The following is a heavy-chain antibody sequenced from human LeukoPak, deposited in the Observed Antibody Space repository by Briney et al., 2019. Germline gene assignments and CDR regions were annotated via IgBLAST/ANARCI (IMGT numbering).Heavy chain of an antibody. J-gene: IGHJ5*02. D-gene: IGHD3-22*01. CDR1: GFTSGDDA. V-gene: IGHV3-49*04. CDR2: IGSNAYGGTT. CDR3: TRAGNYYETELSP. Sequence: GGSLRPSCTAAGFTSGDDAMSWGHQAPGEVQWLVGFIGSNAYGGTTEYAASMKGRFTISRADSTSIAYLQMNSLKTEDTAVYYCTRAGNYYETELSPWGQGTLVTVSS.